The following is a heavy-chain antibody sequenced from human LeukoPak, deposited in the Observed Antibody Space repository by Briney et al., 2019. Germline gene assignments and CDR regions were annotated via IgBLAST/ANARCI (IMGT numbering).Heavy chain of an antibody. CDR2: IKEDGSDK. CDR3: ARGAMAAAGY. D-gene: IGHD6-13*01. V-gene: IGHV3-7*01. CDR1: KFTFSSYW. Sequence: GGSLRLSCVASKFTFSSYWMSWVRQSPGKGLEWVANIKEDGSDKYYVDSVKGRFTISRDNAKKSLYLQMNSLRAEDTTIYYCARGAMAAAGYWGQGTLVTVSS. J-gene: IGHJ4*02.